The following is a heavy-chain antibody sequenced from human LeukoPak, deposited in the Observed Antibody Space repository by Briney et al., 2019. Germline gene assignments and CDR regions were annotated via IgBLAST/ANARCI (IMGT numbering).Heavy chain of an antibody. CDR2: ISSSSSYI. CDR1: GFTFSSYG. D-gene: IGHD2-15*01. Sequence: GGSLRLSCAASGFTFSSYGMSWVRQAPGKGLEWVSSISSSSSYIYYADSVKGGFTISRDNAKNSLYLQMNSLRAEDTAVYYCARLYRVAATFDPWGQGTLVTVSS. V-gene: IGHV3-21*01. CDR3: ARLYRVAATFDP. J-gene: IGHJ5*02.